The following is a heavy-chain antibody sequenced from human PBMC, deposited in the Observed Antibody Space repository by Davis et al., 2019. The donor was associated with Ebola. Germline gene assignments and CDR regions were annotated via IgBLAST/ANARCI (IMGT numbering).Heavy chain of an antibody. Sequence: SETLSLTCAVSGGSISSSNWWSWVRQPPGKGLEWIGAIYHSGSTNYNPSLKSRVTISVDKSKNQFSLKLSSVTAADTAVYYCARAEFLEWSELDYWGQGTLVTVSS. CDR1: GGSISSSNW. CDR3: ARAEFLEWSELDY. CDR2: IYHSGST. V-gene: IGHV4-4*02. J-gene: IGHJ4*02. D-gene: IGHD3-3*01.